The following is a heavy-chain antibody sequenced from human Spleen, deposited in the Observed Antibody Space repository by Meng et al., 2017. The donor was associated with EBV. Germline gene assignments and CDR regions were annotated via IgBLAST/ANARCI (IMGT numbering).Heavy chain of an antibody. Sequence: QACGPPRVRHPLRLPRPHPLSGGSMLRSCYYWSWIRQPPGKGLEWIWYIYYTGSNYHNPALKSRITTSLDTSKNQFPLELNAVTAADKAVYYWARVNWSSPYNFDYWGQGTLVTVSS. D-gene: IGHD1-1*01. CDR3: ARVNWSSPYNFDY. J-gene: IGHJ4*02. CDR1: GGSMLRSCYY. V-gene: IGHV4-30-4*01. CDR2: IYYTGSN.